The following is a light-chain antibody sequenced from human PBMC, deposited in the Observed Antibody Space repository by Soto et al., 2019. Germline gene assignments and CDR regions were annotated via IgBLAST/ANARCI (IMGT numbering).Light chain of an antibody. J-gene: IGKJ4*01. CDR2: DAS. CDR1: QGISTY. Sequence: DIQLTQSPSFLSASVGDRVSITCRASQGISTYLAWNQQKPGKAPKLLIFDASTLPSGVPSRFSGSGSGTEFTLTISSLQPEDFATYFCHQVYEYPLTFGGGTKVEIK. CDR3: HQVYEYPLT. V-gene: IGKV1-9*01.